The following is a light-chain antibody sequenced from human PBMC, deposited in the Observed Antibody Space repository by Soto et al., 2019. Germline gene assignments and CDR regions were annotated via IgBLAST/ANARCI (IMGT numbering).Light chain of an antibody. CDR1: QSVSASQ. V-gene: IGKV3-20*01. CDR3: QQYGDSPLT. Sequence: PGERATLSCRTSQSVSASQLAWYQQKPGQAPRLLIYAASTRAAAVPDRFTGSGSGTDFALTISRLEPEDFGVYYCQQYGDSPLTSGPGTKVDIK. J-gene: IGKJ3*01. CDR2: AAS.